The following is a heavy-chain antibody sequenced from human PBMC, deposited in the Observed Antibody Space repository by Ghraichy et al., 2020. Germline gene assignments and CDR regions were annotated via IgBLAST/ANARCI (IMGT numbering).Heavy chain of an antibody. V-gene: IGHV3-66*01. CDR3: ATRRAASSGFDI. J-gene: IGHJ3*02. CDR2: IHSGGST. D-gene: IGHD6-25*01. Sequence: LSLTCAASGFTVSRQFMIWVRQAPGKGLEWVSLIHSGGSTFYADSVKGRFTISRDNSGNTLFLQMNNLRVEDTSAYFCATRRAASSGFDIWGQGTTVTVSS. CDR1: GFTVSRQF.